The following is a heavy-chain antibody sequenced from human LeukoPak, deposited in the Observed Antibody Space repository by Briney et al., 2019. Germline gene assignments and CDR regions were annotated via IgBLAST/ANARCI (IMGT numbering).Heavy chain of an antibody. CDR2: INRDGSEK. V-gene: IGHV3-7*03. Sequence: GGSLRLSCAASGFSFSDYRMTWVRQAPGKALEWVANINRDGSEKYYVDSVKGRFTISRDSPKNSLYLQMNNLRAEDTATYYCARGGYISSWYWVYWGQGTLVTVSS. D-gene: IGHD6-13*01. CDR3: ARGGYISSWYWVY. CDR1: GFSFSDYR. J-gene: IGHJ4*02.